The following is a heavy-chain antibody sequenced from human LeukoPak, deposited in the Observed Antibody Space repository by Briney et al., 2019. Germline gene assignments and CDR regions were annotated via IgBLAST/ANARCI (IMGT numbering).Heavy chain of an antibody. V-gene: IGHV4-39*01. D-gene: IGHD2-15*01. Sequence: SETLSLTCAVYGGSFGGYHWGWIRQPPGKGLEWIGSIYYSGSTYYNPSLKSRVTISVDTSKNQFSLKLSSVTAADTAVYYCARLDGYCSGGSCYSVSFVDPWGQGTLVTVSS. CDR2: IYYSGST. CDR1: GGSFGGYH. J-gene: IGHJ5*02. CDR3: ARLDGYCSGGSCYSVSFVDP.